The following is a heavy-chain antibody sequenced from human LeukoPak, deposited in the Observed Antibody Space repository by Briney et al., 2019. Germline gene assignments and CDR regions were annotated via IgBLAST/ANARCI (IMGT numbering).Heavy chain of an antibody. CDR1: GFTFSSYA. CDR2: ITGDGANT. CDR3: AKLIPTVDCSRTSCYGFDY. V-gene: IGHV3-23*01. J-gene: IGHJ4*02. Sequence: GGTMRPSCAASGFTFSSYAMTWVRQAPGKGLGWVSAITGDGANTYYADSVKGRFTISRDNSKNTLYLQMNSLRAEDTALYYCAKLIPTVDCSRTSCYGFDYWGQGTLVTVSS. D-gene: IGHD2-2*01.